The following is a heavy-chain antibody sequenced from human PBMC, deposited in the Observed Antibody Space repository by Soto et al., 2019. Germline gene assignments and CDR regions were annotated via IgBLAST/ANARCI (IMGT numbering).Heavy chain of an antibody. CDR1: GDTFSFYS. V-gene: IGHV1-69*04. J-gene: IGHJ4*02. CDR2: VNPILSMS. Sequence: QVQLVQSGAEVKRPGSSVKVSCKASGDTFSFYSINWVRQAPGLGLEWMGRVNPILSMSNYAQRFQGRVTLTADKSTSTAYMERSGLRSEDTAMYYCATNGSGYRAFDYWGQGALVTVSS. CDR3: ATNGSGYRAFDY. D-gene: IGHD3-10*01.